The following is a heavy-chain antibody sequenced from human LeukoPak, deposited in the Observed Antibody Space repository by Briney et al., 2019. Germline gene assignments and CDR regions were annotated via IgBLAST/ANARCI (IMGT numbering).Heavy chain of an antibody. CDR2: MQSTGNS. Sequence: SETLSLTCDVSGDSISTYHWNLIRKPPGRGLEWIGYMQSTGNSNYNPSLKSRVSMSVDTSKNRIVLNLSSVTAADTAVYYCARDKRHSYPRYFDHWGQGLLVTVSS. D-gene: IGHD3-16*02. CDR3: ARDKRHSYPRYFDH. J-gene: IGHJ4*02. V-gene: IGHV4-59*01. CDR1: GDSISTYH.